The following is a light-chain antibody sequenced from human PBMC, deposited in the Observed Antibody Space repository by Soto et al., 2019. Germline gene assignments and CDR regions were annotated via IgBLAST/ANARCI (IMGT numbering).Light chain of an antibody. CDR3: QSDDSSLSGWKV. V-gene: IGLV1-40*01. CDR1: RSNIGAGYD. Sequence: QSVLTQPPSVSGAQGQRVTISCTGRRSNIGAGYDVHWYQQLPGTATKLLIYGNSNRPSGVPDRFSGSKSGTSASLAITGLQAEDEADYYCQSDDSSLSGWKVFGGGTKLTVL. J-gene: IGLJ2*01. CDR2: GNS.